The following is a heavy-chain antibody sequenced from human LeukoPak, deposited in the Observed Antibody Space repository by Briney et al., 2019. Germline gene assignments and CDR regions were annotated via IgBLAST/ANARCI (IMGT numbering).Heavy chain of an antibody. D-gene: IGHD6-13*01. J-gene: IGHJ4*02. Sequence: SETLSLTCAVYGGSFSGYYWSWIRQPPGKGLEWIGEINHSGSTNYNPSLKSRVTISVGTSKNQFSLKLSSVTAADTAVYYCARGRVRHHGPKYSSYFDYWGQGTLVTVSS. V-gene: IGHV4-34*01. CDR1: GGSFSGYY. CDR2: INHSGST. CDR3: ARGRVRHHGPKYSSYFDY.